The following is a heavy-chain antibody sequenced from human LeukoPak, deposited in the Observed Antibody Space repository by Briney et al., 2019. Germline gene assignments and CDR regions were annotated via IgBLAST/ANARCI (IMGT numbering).Heavy chain of an antibody. CDR3: AKNGVRGPNRIYGMDV. V-gene: IGHV3-30*18. CDR1: GFTFSHYG. CDR2: ISYDGSNK. Sequence: GGSLRLSCAASGFTFSHYGVHWVRQAPGKGLEWVAVISYDGSNKYYADSVKGRFTISRDNSKNTLYLQMNSLRAEDTAVYYCAKNGVRGPNRIYGMDVWGQGTTVTVSS. J-gene: IGHJ6*02. D-gene: IGHD3-10*01.